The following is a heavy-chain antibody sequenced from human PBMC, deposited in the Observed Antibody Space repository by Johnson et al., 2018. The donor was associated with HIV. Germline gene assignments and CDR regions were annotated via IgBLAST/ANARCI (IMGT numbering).Heavy chain of an antibody. Sequence: QEKLVESGGGLVKPGGSLRLSCAASGFSFTNAWMSWVRQVPGKGLAWAAVISYDGSNKYYADSVKGRFTISRDNSKNTLYLQMGSLRAEDMAVYFCASISLGAFDIWGQGTLVTVSS. V-gene: IGHV3-30*03. CDR3: ASISLGAFDI. CDR1: GFSFTNAW. CDR2: ISYDGSNK. J-gene: IGHJ3*02.